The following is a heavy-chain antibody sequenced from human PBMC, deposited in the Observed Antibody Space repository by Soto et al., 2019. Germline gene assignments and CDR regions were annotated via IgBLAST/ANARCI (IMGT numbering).Heavy chain of an antibody. CDR2: IESRTDGGTT. Sequence: PGGSLRLACAASGFTFRDAWMSWVRQAPGTGLEWVGHIESRTDGGTTDYAAPVNGRFTISRDDSKNTVYLQMSSLKTEDAAVYYCTTVSQSSRHCHDCWGLGTLVTVSS. CDR3: TTVSQSSRHCHDC. V-gene: IGHV3-15*04. J-gene: IGHJ4*02. CDR1: GFTFRDAW. D-gene: IGHD3-22*01.